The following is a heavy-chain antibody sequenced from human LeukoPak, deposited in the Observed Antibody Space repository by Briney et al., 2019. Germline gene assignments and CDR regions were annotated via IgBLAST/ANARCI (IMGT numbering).Heavy chain of an antibody. J-gene: IGHJ4*02. Sequence: GSLRLSCAASGFTVSSNYMSWVRQAPGKGLEWASVIYSGGSTYYADSVKGRFTISRDNSKNTLYLQMNSLRAEDTAVYYCARAGSGSFDYFDYWGQGTLVTVSS. D-gene: IGHD3-10*01. CDR2: IYSGGST. CDR3: ARAGSGSFDYFDY. V-gene: IGHV3-66*01. CDR1: GFTVSSNY.